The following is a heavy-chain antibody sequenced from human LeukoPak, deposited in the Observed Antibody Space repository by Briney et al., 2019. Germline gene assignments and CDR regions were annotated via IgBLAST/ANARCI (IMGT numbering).Heavy chain of an antibody. V-gene: IGHV4-59*01. CDR2: IYYSGST. Sequence: SETLSLTCTVSGGTISSYYWSWIRQPPGKGLEWIGYIYYSGSTNYNPSLKGRVTISVDTSKNQFSLKLSSVTAADTAVYYCARGDSSSWYYFDYWGQGTLVTVSS. D-gene: IGHD6-13*01. CDR1: GGTISSYY. J-gene: IGHJ4*02. CDR3: ARGDSSSWYYFDY.